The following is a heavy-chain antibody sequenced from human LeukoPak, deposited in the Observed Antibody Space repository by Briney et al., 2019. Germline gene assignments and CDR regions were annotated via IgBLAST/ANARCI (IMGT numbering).Heavy chain of an antibody. Sequence: GGSLRLSCAASGFTFSSYAMHWVRQAPVKGLEWVAVISYDGSNKYYADSVKGRFTISRDNSKNTLYLQMNSLRAEDTAVFYCAKGPSGYSSGDNWFDPWGQGTLVTVSS. J-gene: IGHJ5*02. CDR1: GFTFSSYA. D-gene: IGHD6-19*01. V-gene: IGHV3-30*04. CDR3: AKGPSGYSSGDNWFDP. CDR2: ISYDGSNK.